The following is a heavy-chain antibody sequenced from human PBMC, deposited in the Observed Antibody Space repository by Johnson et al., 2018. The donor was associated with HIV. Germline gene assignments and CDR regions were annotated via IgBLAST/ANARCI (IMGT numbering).Heavy chain of an antibody. D-gene: IGHD6-19*01. V-gene: IGHV3-23*04. CDR2: ISGSGGST. CDR1: GFTFTTYA. J-gene: IGHJ3*02. CDR3: AAPLEIAVAGTGAFDI. Sequence: VQLVESGGGVVQPGRSLRLSCAASGFTFTTYAMTWFRRTPAKGLDRVSTISGSGGSTYYADSVKGRFTNSRDNAKNTLYLQMNSLRAEATAVYYCAAPLEIAVAGTGAFDIWGQGTMVTVSS.